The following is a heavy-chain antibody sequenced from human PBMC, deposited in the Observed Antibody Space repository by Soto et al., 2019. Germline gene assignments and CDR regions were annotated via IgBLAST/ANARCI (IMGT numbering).Heavy chain of an antibody. CDR1: GFTFSDRY. D-gene: IGHD6-19*01. Sequence: QVQLVESGGGLVKPGGSLRLSCAASGFTFSDRYMSWIRQAPGKGLEWVAYISSGSNYTKYADSVKGRFTISRDNSRSSLYLQRNSLKAEATAVYYCARVGARRSGWDPSDSYYGMDVWGQGTTVNVS. CDR3: ARVGARRSGWDPSDSYYGMDV. J-gene: IGHJ6*02. CDR2: ISSGSNYT. V-gene: IGHV3-11*06.